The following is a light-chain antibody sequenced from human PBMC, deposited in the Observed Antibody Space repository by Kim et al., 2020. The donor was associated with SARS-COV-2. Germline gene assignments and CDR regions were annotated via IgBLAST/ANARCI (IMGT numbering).Light chain of an antibody. V-gene: IGLV1-40*01. Sequence: QRVTISCTGSTSNIGANYDVHWDQQLPGTAPKLLIYGNNNRPSGVPDRFSGSKSGSSASLAITGLQTEDEADYYCQSYDSSLGGWVFGGGTQLTVL. J-gene: IGLJ3*02. CDR3: QSYDSSLGGWV. CDR1: TSNIGANYD. CDR2: GNN.